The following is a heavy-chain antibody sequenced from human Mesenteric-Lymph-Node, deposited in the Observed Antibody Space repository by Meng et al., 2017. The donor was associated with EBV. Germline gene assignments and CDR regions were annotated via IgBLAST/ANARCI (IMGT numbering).Heavy chain of an antibody. CDR2: VYYSGST. CDR3: ARPTKNYDPLTGYYYWYFDL. Sequence: QGELQESGLRLWKPSETLSLTCTASGGSISSHYWSWIRQSPGKGLEWIGYVYYSGSTNYNPSFKSRVTISVDTSKNQFSLELSSVTAADTAVYYCARPTKNYDPLTGYYYWYFDLWGRGTLVTVSS. V-gene: IGHV4-59*11. D-gene: IGHD3-9*01. CDR1: GGSISSHY. J-gene: IGHJ2*01.